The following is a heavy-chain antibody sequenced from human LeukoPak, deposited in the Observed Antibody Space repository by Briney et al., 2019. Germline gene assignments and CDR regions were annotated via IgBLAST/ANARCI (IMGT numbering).Heavy chain of an antibody. CDR3: AKCSGGRCYSSVGY. Sequence: GGSLRLSCAGSGFPFSSDAMNWVRQAPGKGLEWVSAISGSGESTYYADSVKGRFTISRDNSKNTLYLQMNSLRAEDTALYYCAKCSGGRCYSSVGYWGQGTLVTVSS. D-gene: IGHD2-15*01. J-gene: IGHJ4*02. V-gene: IGHV3-23*01. CDR1: GFPFSSDA. CDR2: ISGSGEST.